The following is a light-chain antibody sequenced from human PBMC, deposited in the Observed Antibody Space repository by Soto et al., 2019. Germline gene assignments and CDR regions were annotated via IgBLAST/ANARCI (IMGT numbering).Light chain of an antibody. CDR2: SSN. Sequence: VLTQPPSASGTPGQRVTISCSGSSSNIGSNTVNWYQQLPGTAPKLLIYSSNQRPSGVPDRFSGSKSGTSASLAISGLQSEDEADYFCATGDDSLNGPVFGGGTKVTVL. CDR1: SSNIGSNT. J-gene: IGLJ3*02. CDR3: ATGDDSLNGPV. V-gene: IGLV1-44*01.